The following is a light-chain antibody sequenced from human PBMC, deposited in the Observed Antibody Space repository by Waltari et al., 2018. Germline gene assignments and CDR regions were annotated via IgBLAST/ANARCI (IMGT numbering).Light chain of an antibody. CDR1: QSISNW. Sequence: DIQMTQSPSTLSASVGDRVTITCRASQSISNWLAWYLKKPGKAPKLLIYKASSLESGVPSRFSGGGSETDFTLTISSLQPDDFATYYCQQYISYPLTFGPGTKVDIK. CDR3: QQYISYPLT. J-gene: IGKJ3*01. V-gene: IGKV1-5*03. CDR2: KAS.